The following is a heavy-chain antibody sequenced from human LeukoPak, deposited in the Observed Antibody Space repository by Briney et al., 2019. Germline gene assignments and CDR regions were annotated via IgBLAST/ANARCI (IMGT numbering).Heavy chain of an antibody. CDR3: ARDDSQRLPRLLYS. CDR2: VYYTGTT. CDR1: GGSTSSYY. J-gene: IGHJ4*02. V-gene: IGHV4-59*01. D-gene: IGHD6-25*01. Sequence: ASETLSLTCTTLGGSTSSYYWSWIRQTPGKGLEWIGDVYYTGTTNYNPSLKSRVTMSLDTTKTHLSLKLSSVTAADTAIYYCARDDSQRLPRLLYSWGQGTLVTVSS.